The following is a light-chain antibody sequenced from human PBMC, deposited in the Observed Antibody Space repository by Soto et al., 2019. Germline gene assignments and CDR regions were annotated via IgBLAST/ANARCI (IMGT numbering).Light chain of an antibody. J-gene: IGKJ1*01. CDR2: GAS. CDR1: QTVTSSF. V-gene: IGKV3-20*01. Sequence: EIVLTQSPGTLPLPPGERATLSCRASQTVTSSFLAWYQQKPGQAPRLLISGASNRATDIPDRFSGSGSGTDFTLVISRVGPEDSAVYYCQQYGNSPRTFGQGTKVDI. CDR3: QQYGNSPRT.